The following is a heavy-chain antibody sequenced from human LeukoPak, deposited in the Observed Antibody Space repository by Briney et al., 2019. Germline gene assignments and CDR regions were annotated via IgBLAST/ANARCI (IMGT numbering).Heavy chain of an antibody. J-gene: IGHJ4*02. CDR1: GYTFTGYY. D-gene: IGHD2-2*01. V-gene: IGHV1-2*02. Sequence: GASVKVSCQASGYTFTGYYMHWVRQAPGQGLEWMGWIKPNSGGTNYAQKFQGRVTMTRDTSISTAYLELSRLRSDGTAVYSCGLGYCSSTSCSQFDYWGQGTLVTVSS. CDR2: IKPNSGGT. CDR3: GLGYCSSTSCSQFDY.